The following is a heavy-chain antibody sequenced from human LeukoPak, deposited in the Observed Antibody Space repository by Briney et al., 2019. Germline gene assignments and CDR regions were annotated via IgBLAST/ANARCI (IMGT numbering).Heavy chain of an antibody. J-gene: IGHJ4*02. CDR2: IYYSGST. CDR3: ARNELQQHIDY. CDR1: GGSISSGGYY. Sequence: SETLSLACTASGGSISSGGYYWSWIRQHPGKGLEWIGYIYYSGSTYYNPSLKSRVTISADTSKNQFSLKLSSVTAADTAVYYCARNELQQHIDYWGQGTLVTVSS. D-gene: IGHD1/OR15-1a*01. V-gene: IGHV4-31*03.